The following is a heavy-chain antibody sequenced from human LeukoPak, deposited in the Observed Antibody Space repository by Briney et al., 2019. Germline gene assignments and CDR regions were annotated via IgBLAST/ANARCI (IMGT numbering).Heavy chain of an antibody. CDR2: INHSGST. Sequence: KPSETLSLTCTVYGASFSGYYWTWVRQPPGKGLEWIGEINHSGSTKYNPSLKSRVTISVDTSKNQFSLKLSSVTAADTAVYYCARSGPNWGPRDAFDIWGQGTMVTVSS. CDR3: ARSGPNWGPRDAFDI. D-gene: IGHD7-27*01. J-gene: IGHJ3*02. V-gene: IGHV4-34*01. CDR1: GASFSGYY.